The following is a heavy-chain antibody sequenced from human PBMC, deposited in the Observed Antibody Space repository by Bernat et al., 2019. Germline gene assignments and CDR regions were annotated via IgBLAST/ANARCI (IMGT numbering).Heavy chain of an antibody. CDR2: IGSSISTI. J-gene: IGHJ2*01. Sequence: EVQLVESGGGLVQPGGSLSLSCAASGFTFSSYSMNWVRQAPGKGLEWVSYIGSSISTIYYAVSVKGRFTISRDNAKNSLYLQMNSLRAEDKAVYYCARDGGYCSGGSCYSEWYFDLWGRGTLVTVS. V-gene: IGHV3-48*01. CDR1: GFTFSSYS. D-gene: IGHD2-15*01. CDR3: ARDGGYCSGGSCYSEWYFDL.